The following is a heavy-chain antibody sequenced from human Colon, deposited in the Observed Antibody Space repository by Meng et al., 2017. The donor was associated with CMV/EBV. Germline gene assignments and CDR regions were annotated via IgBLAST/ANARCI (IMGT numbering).Heavy chain of an antibody. CDR3: ARPLSPRGTYSALLAF. CDR2: ITTETAYI. Sequence: GGSLRLSCAASGFILSSYGMNWVRQAPGKGLEWVASITTETAYISYVESVKGRFTISRDDAKSSLFLQMDSLRVDDTAVYYCARPLSPRGTYSALLAFWGQGTLVTVSS. V-gene: IGHV3-21*06. D-gene: IGHD2-15*01. J-gene: IGHJ1*01. CDR1: GFILSSYG.